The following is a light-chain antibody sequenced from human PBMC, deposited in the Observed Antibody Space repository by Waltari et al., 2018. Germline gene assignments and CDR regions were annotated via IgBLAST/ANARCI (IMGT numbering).Light chain of an antibody. V-gene: IGKV1-5*03. CDR3: QQYNSSPFT. CDR2: KAS. CDR1: QSISSW. Sequence: DIQMTQSPSTLSASVGDRVTITCRASQSISSWLAWYQQKPGKAPKLLIYKASSLESGVPSRFSGSGSGTEFTLTISSLQPDDFATYYCQQYNSSPFTFSPGTKVDIK. J-gene: IGKJ3*01.